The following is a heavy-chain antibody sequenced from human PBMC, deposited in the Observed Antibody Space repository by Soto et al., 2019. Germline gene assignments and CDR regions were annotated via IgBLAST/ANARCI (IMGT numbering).Heavy chain of an antibody. CDR1: GYTFTAFA. CDR2: INADNGNT. V-gene: IGHV1-3*01. J-gene: IGHJ4*02. D-gene: IGHD3-10*01. CDR3: ARDGSGYYGSGSYPD. Sequence: QVQLVQYGTEVRKPGASVRVSCKASGYTFTAFAMHWVRQAPGQRPEWKGWINADNGNTRYSQKFQGRVTFTRDTSANTAYLELSSLESDDTAVYYCARDGSGYYGSGSYPDWGQGTLVTVSS.